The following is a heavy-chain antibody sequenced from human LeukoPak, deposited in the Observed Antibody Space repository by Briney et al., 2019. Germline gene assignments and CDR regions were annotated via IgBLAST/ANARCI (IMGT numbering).Heavy chain of an antibody. Sequence: SETLSLTCAVYGGSFSGHYWSWIRQPPGKGLEWIGEINHSGSTNYDPSLKSRVTISVGTSKNQFSPKLSSVTAADTAVYYCARGFRYYDYVWGSSRAFDYWGQGTLVTVSS. V-gene: IGHV4-34*01. J-gene: IGHJ4*02. CDR2: INHSGST. CDR3: ARGFRYYDYVWGSSRAFDY. D-gene: IGHD3-16*01. CDR1: GGSFSGHY.